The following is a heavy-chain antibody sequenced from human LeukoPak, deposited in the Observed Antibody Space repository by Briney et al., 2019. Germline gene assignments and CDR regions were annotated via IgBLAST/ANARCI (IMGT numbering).Heavy chain of an antibody. CDR2: ISSGGHI. CDR3: ARDQDGGKYYYESSGYSH. V-gene: IGHV3-21*01. J-gene: IGHJ4*02. D-gene: IGHD3-22*01. CDR1: GFTFSSYG. Sequence: GGSLRLSCAASGFTFSSYGVNWVRPAPGKGLEWVSTISSGGHIYYEDSVKGRFNISRDNAKNSLYLQMNSLRAEDTAVYYCARDQDGGKYYYESSGYSHWGQGILVTVSS.